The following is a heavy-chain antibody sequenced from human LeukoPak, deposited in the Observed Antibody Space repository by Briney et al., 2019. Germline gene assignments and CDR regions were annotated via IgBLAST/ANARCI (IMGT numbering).Heavy chain of an antibody. CDR1: GGSFSDYY. Sequence: PSETLSLTCVVYGGSFSDYYWSWIRQPPGKGLEWIGYIYYSGSTNYNPSLKSRVTISVDTSKNQFSLKLSSVTAADTAVYYCARAAADEYYFDYWGQGTLVTVSS. V-gene: IGHV4-59*08. CDR3: ARAAADEYYFDY. CDR2: IYYSGST. J-gene: IGHJ4*02. D-gene: IGHD6-13*01.